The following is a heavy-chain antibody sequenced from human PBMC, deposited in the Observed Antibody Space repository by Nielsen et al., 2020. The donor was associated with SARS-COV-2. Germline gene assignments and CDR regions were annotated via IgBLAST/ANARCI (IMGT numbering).Heavy chain of an antibody. CDR2: VSFDGTDK. D-gene: IGHD5-12*01. CDR3: ARDRDRGIVATIVDY. V-gene: IGHV3-30*03. CDR1: GFTFINFG. Sequence: GGSLRLSCAASGFTFINFGMHWVRQATGKGLEWVAVVSFDGTDKYYGDSVKGRFTISRDNSKNTVYLQMNSLRPEDTAAYYCARDRDRGIVATIVDYWGQGTLVTVSS. J-gene: IGHJ4*02.